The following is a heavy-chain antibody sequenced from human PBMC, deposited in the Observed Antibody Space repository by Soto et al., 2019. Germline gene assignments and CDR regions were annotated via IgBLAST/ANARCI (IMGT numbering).Heavy chain of an antibody. D-gene: IGHD4-17*01. J-gene: IGHJ3*02. V-gene: IGHV1-18*04. Sequence: GSSVKVSCKASGYKFSDFGITWVRQAPGQGLEWMGWISGKNGNTNYAQKVQGRVTLTADTSTGTAYMEMRALTSDDTGIYYCARSDYYEATGTFEIWGQGTTGTVSS. CDR3: ARSDYYEATGTFEI. CDR2: ISGKNGNT. CDR1: GYKFSDFG.